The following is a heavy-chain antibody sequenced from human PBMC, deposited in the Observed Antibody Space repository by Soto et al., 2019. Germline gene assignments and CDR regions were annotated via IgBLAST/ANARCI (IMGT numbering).Heavy chain of an antibody. V-gene: IGHV3-33*01. CDR1: GFAFSGYG. CDR3: AREGYCSGGGCSGGMDV. Sequence: GGSLRLSCAASGFAFSGYGMHWVRQAPGKGLEWVAFIWFDGSDALYSDSEKGRFSITRDNSKNTLFLQLNSLRGDDTAVYYCAREGYCSGGGCSGGMDVWGQGTTVTVSS. CDR2: IWFDGSDA. J-gene: IGHJ6*02. D-gene: IGHD2-15*01.